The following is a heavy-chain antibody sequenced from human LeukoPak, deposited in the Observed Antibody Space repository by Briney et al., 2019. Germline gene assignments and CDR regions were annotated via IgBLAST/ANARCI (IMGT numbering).Heavy chain of an antibody. J-gene: IGHJ6*03. V-gene: IGHV4-59*12. Sequence: SETLSLTCTVSGGSISSYYWSWIRQPPGKGLEWIGYIYYSGSTNHNPSLKSRVTISVDTSKNQFSLKLSSVTAADTAVYYCARVWGSGYSSSWYLGTRGYYMDVWGKGTTVTVSS. CDR3: ARVWGSGYSSSWYLGTRGYYMDV. CDR1: GGSISSYY. CDR2: IYYSGST. D-gene: IGHD6-13*01.